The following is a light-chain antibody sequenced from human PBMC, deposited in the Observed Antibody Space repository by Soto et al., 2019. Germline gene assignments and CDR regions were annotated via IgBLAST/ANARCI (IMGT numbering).Light chain of an antibody. J-gene: IGKJ5*01. CDR1: ESVRDE. CDR3: QQRLSWPLR. CDR2: DSS. Sequence: VSRHNPSPLYYRTNSRCTLSCRASESVRDELGWYQQKPGQAPRLLIFDSSNRATGTPARFSGSGYGTDFTLSISSLEPEDFAVYYCQQRLSWPLRFGQGTRLEIK. V-gene: IGKV3-11*01.